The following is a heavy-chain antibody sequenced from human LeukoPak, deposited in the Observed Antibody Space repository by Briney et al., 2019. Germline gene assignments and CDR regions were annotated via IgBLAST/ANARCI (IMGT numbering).Heavy chain of an antibody. J-gene: IGHJ4*02. Sequence: GGCLRLSCAASGFTFGNYEMNWVRQAPGRGLEWVSYISSSGLTMYYADSVKGRFTISRDNAKNSLYLQMNSLRAEDTAVYYCARRTTGDDYWGQGTLVTVSS. CDR2: ISSSGLTM. V-gene: IGHV3-48*03. CDR1: GFTFGNYE. D-gene: IGHD4-17*01. CDR3: ARRTTGDDY.